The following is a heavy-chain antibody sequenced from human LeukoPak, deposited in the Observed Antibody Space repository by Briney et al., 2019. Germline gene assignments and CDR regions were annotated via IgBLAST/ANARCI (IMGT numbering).Heavy chain of an antibody. CDR3: ARAGNYYSSGSYLGY. D-gene: IGHD3-10*01. Sequence: SETLSLTCTVSGGSISTYYWSWIRQPPGKGLEWIGYIYYRGSANYNPSLKSRVTISVDTSNNHFSLKPSSVTAADTAVHYCARAGNYYSSGSYLGYWGQGTLVTVSS. CDR1: GGSISTYY. V-gene: IGHV4-59*01. J-gene: IGHJ4*02. CDR2: IYYRGSA.